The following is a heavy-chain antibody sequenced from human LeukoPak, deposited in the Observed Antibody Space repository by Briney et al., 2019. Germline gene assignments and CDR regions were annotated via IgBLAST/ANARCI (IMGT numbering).Heavy chain of an antibody. Sequence: GGSLRLSCAASGFTFSSYEMNWVRQAPGKGLEWVSYISSSGSNKYYADSVKGRFTISRDNAKKSLYLQMNSLRAEDTAVYCCARTPTNCGGDCYADNWFDPWGQGTLVTVSS. J-gene: IGHJ5*02. V-gene: IGHV3-48*03. D-gene: IGHD2-21*02. CDR1: GFTFSSYE. CDR2: ISSSGSNK. CDR3: ARTPTNCGGDCYADNWFDP.